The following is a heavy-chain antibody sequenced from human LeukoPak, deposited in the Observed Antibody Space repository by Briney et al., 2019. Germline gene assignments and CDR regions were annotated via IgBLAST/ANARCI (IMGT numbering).Heavy chain of an antibody. V-gene: IGHV4-39*01. D-gene: IGHD3-3*01. CDR2: IYYSGST. J-gene: IGHJ6*03. CDR1: GGSISSSSYY. CDR3: ARHHYDFWSGQFTYYYYYMDV. Sequence: SETLSLTCTVSGGSISSSSYYWGWIRQPPGKGLEWIGSIYYSGSTYYNPSLKSRVTISVDTSKNQFSLKLSSVTAADTAVYYCARHHYDFWSGQFTYYYYYMDVWGKGTTATVSS.